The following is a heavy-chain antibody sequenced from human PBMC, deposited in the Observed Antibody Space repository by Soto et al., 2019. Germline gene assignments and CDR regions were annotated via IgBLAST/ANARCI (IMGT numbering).Heavy chain of an antibody. J-gene: IGHJ6*02. CDR1: GYSFTSYW. V-gene: IGHV5-51*01. D-gene: IGHD3-10*01. CDR3: ARQYYGSGSYSYYYGMDV. Sequence: GEALKISSKASGYSFTSYWIGWVRQMPGKGLEWMGIIYPGDSDARYSPSFQGPVTISADKSISTAYLQWSSLKASDTAMYYCARQYYGSGSYSYYYGMDVWGQGTTVTVSS. CDR2: IYPGDSDA.